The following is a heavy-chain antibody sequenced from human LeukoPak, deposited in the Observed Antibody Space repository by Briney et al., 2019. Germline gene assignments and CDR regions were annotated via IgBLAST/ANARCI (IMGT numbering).Heavy chain of an antibody. J-gene: IGHJ4*02. V-gene: IGHV4-39*01. CDR2: LYYSGST. Sequence: SETLSLTCTVSGGSISSSSYYWGWIRQPPGNELEWIGNLYYSGSTYYNPSLKSRVTISADTPENQFSLNLSSVTAADTAVYFCARSDSSGYYYPDYWGQGTLVTVSS. CDR3: ARSDSSGYYYPDY. CDR1: GGSISSSSYY. D-gene: IGHD3-22*01.